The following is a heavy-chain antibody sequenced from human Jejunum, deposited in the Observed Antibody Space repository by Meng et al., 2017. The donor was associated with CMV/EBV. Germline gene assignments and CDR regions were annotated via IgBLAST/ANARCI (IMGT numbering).Heavy chain of an antibody. CDR3: AKATEADGYYFDY. CDR1: GFTFNNYA. V-gene: IGHV3-23*03. CDR2: IYSGSGRT. Sequence: AGFTFNNYAMGWVRQAPGKGLEWVSSIYSGSGRTYYGDSVKGRFIISRDNSRDTLYLQMTSLRPEDTAIYYCAKATEADGYYFDYWGQGILVTVSS. J-gene: IGHJ4*02. D-gene: IGHD6-13*01.